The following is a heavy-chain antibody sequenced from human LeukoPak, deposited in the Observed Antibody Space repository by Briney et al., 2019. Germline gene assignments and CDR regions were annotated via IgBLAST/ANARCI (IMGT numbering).Heavy chain of an antibody. CDR3: ATGYYDFWSGYYRTGY. D-gene: IGHD3-3*01. CDR1: GYTXTELS. Sequence: ASVKVSCKVSGYTXTELSMHWVRQAPGKGLEWMGGFDPEDGETIYAQKFQGRVTMTEDTSTDTAYMELSSLRSEDTAVYYCATGYYDFWSGYYRTGYWGQGTLVTVSS. V-gene: IGHV1-24*01. J-gene: IGHJ4*02. CDR2: FDPEDGET.